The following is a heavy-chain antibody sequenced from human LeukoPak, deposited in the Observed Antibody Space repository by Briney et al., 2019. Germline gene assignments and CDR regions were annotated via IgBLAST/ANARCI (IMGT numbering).Heavy chain of an antibody. CDR3: ARATGHGDYGGAYYFDY. CDR1: GYTFTSYG. V-gene: IGHV1-18*01. CDR2: ISAYNGNT. J-gene: IGHJ4*02. D-gene: IGHD4-17*01. Sequence: ASVKVSCKASGYTFTSYGISWVRRAPGQGLEWMGWISAYNGNTNYAQKLQGRVTMTTDTSTSTAYMELRSLRSDDTAVYYCARATGHGDYGGAYYFDYWGQGTLVTVSS.